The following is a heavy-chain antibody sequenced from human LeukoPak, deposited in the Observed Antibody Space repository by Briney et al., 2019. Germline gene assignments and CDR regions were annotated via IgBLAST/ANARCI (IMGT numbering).Heavy chain of an antibody. CDR2: IDYDSSHI. V-gene: IGHV3-21*01. D-gene: IGHD3-9*01. Sequence: GGSLRLSCAASGFTFSTSAMNWVRQFPGKGLEWVSSIDYDSSHIYYAASVRGRFTISRDNARDSVYLQMDSLRVEDTAVYYCTRDPLRYLRVGHYDYWGQGTLVAASS. CDR3: TRDPLRYLRVGHYDY. J-gene: IGHJ4*02. CDR1: GFTFSTSA.